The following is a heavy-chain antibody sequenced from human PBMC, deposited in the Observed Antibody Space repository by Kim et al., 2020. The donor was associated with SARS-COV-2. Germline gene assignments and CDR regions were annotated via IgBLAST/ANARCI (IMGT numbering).Heavy chain of an antibody. CDR3: ARGFSSSSGIGHGYYYY. D-gene: IGHD6-6*01. Sequence: ASVKVSCKASGYTFSSYGISWVRQAPGQGLEWMGWISAYNGNTNYAQKLQGRVTMTAETSTTTDYMELRSLRSDDMAVSYCARGFSSSSGIGHGYYYY. CDR2: ISAYNGNT. J-gene: IGHJ6*03. V-gene: IGHV1-18*03. CDR1: GYTFSSYG.